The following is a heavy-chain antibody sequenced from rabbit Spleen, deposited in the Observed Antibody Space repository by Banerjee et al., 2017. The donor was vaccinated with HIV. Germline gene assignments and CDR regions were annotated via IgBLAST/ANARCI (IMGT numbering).Heavy chain of an antibody. D-gene: IGHD8-1*01. CDR2: IVSGGAST. CDR3: SRDTGSSFSSYGMDL. J-gene: IGHJ6*01. CDR1: GFSFSSYYH. Sequence: QSLEESGGDLVKPGASLTLTCTASGFSFSSYYHRCWGRQAPGKGLGWIGCIVSGGASTNYASWAKGRFPIAISSSTTVTVQMHSLTVADADTYFCSRDTGSSFSSYGMDLWGPGTLVTVS. V-gene: IGHV1S40*01.